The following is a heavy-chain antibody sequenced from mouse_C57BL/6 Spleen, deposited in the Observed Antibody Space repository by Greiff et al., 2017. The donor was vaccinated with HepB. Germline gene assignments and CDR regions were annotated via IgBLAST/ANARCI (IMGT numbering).Heavy chain of an antibody. V-gene: IGHV1-55*01. D-gene: IGHD2-1*01. CDR1: GYTFTSYW. CDR2: IYPGSGST. Sequence: QVQLQQPGAELVKPGASVKMSCTASGYTFTSYWITWVKQRPGQGLEWIGDIYPGSGSTNYNEKFKSKATLTVDTSSSTAYMQLSSLTSEDSAVYYCARGGYYGNYVWYFDVWGTGTTVTVSS. CDR3: ARGGYYGNYVWYFDV. J-gene: IGHJ1*03.